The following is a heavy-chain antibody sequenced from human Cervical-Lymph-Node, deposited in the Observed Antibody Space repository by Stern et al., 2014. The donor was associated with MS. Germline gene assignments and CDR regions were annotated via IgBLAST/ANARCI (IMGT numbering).Heavy chain of an antibody. V-gene: IGHV1-69*12. J-gene: IGHJ6*02. CDR2: IIPIFGTA. D-gene: IGHD6-13*01. Sequence: QVQLVQSGAEVKKPGSSVKVSCKASGGTFSSYAISWVRQAPGQGLEWMGGIIPIFGTANYAQKFQGRVTITADESTSTAYMELSSLRSEDTAVYYCARDRLAAAGSLYYYGMDVWGQGTTVTVSS. CDR1: GGTFSSYA. CDR3: ARDRLAAAGSLYYYGMDV.